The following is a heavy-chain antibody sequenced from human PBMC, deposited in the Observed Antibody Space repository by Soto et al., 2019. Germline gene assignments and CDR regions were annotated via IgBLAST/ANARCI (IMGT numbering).Heavy chain of an antibody. CDR3: ARDRGYCSSTSCYDACDI. V-gene: IGHV3-21*01. J-gene: IGHJ3*02. CDR1: GFTFSSYS. D-gene: IGHD2-2*01. CDR2: ISSSSSYI. Sequence: GGSLRLSCAASGFTFSSYSMNWVRQAPGKGLEWVSSISSSSSYIYYADSVKGRFTISRDNAKNSLYLQMNSLRAEDTAVYYCARDRGYCSSTSCYDACDIWGQGTMVTVSS.